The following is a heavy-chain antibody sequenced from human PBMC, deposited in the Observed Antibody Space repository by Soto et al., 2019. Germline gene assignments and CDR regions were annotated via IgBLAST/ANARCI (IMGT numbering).Heavy chain of an antibody. CDR3: ASMVRGVFDS. J-gene: IGHJ4*02. CDR1: GFSVSNGGME. Sequence: QVTLKESGPLLVKPTETLTLTCTVAGFSVSNGGMEVSWIRQPPGKALEWLAHIFANNEKAYSTSLKSRLTISTDTSTSQVVLTMTNVDPVDTATYYCASMVRGVFDSWGQGTLVTVSS. V-gene: IGHV2-26*01. CDR2: IFANNEK. D-gene: IGHD3-10*01.